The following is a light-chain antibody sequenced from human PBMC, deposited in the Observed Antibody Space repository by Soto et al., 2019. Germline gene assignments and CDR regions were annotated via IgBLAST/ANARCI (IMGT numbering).Light chain of an antibody. CDR1: SSDVGRYNF. CDR3: SSYAGSNNLGV. CDR2: EVS. Sequence: QSALTQPPSASGSPGQSVTISCTGTSSDVGRYNFVSWYQQHPGKAPKLMIYEVSQRPSGVPDRFSGSKSGNTASLTVSGLHAEDEADYYCSSYAGSNNLGVFGGGTKVTVL. V-gene: IGLV2-8*01. J-gene: IGLJ2*01.